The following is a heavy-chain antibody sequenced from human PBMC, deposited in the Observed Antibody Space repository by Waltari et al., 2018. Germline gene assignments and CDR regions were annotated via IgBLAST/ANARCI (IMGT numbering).Heavy chain of an antibody. CDR2: ITSSGTI. J-gene: IGHJ4*02. D-gene: IGHD1-26*01. CDR3: ARCTSYRSFDY. V-gene: IGHV3-48*03. Sequence: EVQLVESGGASVQPGGSLRLSCVASGFSFSDYEMSWVRQAPGKGLEWVSYITSSGTIDYTVSVRGRFTISRDNAKKTLYLQMNSLRVEDTAVYFCARCTSYRSFDYWGQGTLATVS. CDR1: GFSFSDYE.